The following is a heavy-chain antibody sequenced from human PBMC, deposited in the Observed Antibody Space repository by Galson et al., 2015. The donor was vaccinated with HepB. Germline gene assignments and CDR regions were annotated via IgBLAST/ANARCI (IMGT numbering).Heavy chain of an antibody. CDR1: GFTFSSYA. V-gene: IGHV3-30-3*01. D-gene: IGHD6-13*01. CDR3: ARDQRRNYSSSWYSHYYYGMDV. CDR2: ISYDGSNK. Sequence: SLRLSCAASGFTFSSYAMHWVRQAPGKGLEWVAVISYDGSNKYYADSVKGRFTISRDNSKNTLYLQMNSLRAEDTAVYYCARDQRRNYSSSWYSHYYYGMDVWGQGTTVTVSS. J-gene: IGHJ6*02.